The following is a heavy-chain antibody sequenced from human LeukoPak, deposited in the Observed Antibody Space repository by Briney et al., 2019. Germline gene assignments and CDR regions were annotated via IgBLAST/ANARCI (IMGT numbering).Heavy chain of an antibody. J-gene: IGHJ4*02. V-gene: IGHV4-38-2*02. D-gene: IGHD4-17*01. CDR2: IYHSGST. Sequence: PSETLSLTCTVSGYSISSGYYWGWIRQPPGKGLEWIGSIYHSGSTYYNPSLKSRVTISVDTSKNQFSLKLSSVTAADTAVYYCARGATVTVDYWGQGTLVTVSS. CDR1: GYSISSGYY. CDR3: ARGATVTVDY.